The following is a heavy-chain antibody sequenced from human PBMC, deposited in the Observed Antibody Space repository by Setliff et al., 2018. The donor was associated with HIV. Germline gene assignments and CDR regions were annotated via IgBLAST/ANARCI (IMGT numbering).Heavy chain of an antibody. CDR3: ARHRRDYYGSGGYSA. J-gene: IGHJ5*02. Sequence: PSETLSLTCTVSGGSINSYYWSWIRQPPGKGLEWIGYIFYSGTTSYNPSLKSRVTISVDTSKNQFSLKLSSVTAADTAVYYCARHRRDYYGSGGYSAWGQGTLVTSPQ. CDR2: IFYSGTT. D-gene: IGHD3-10*01. CDR1: GGSINSYY. V-gene: IGHV4-59*08.